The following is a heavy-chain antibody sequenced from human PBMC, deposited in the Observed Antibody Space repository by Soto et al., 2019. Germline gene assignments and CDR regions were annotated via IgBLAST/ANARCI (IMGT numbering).Heavy chain of an antibody. V-gene: IGHV4-31*03. CDR1: GGSISSGGYY. J-gene: IGHJ4*02. CDR2: IYYSGST. Sequence: PSETLSLTCTVSGGSISSGGYYWSWIRQHPGKGLKWIGYIYYSGSTYYNPSLKSRVTISVDTSKNQFSLKLSSVTAADTAVHYCASLTYYYGSGSYPFWGQGTLVTVSS. D-gene: IGHD3-10*01. CDR3: ASLTYYYGSGSYPF.